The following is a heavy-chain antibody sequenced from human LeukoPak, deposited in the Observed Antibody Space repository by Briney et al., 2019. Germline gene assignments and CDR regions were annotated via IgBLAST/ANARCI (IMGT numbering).Heavy chain of an antibody. CDR3: ARDVDPKRLYYDSSGYYPNFDY. V-gene: IGHV1-69*13. CDR2: IIPIFGTA. D-gene: IGHD3-22*01. CDR1: GYTFTGYY. J-gene: IGHJ4*02. Sequence: ASVKVSCKASGYTFTGYYMHWVRQAPGQGLEWMGGIIPIFGTANYAQKFQGRVAITADESTSTAYMELSSLRSEDTAVYYCARDVDPKRLYYDSSGYYPNFDYWGQGTLVTVSS.